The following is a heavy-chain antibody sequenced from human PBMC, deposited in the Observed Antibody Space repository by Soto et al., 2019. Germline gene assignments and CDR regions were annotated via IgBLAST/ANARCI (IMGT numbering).Heavy chain of an antibody. V-gene: IGHV3-15*07. CDR3: TTGGSGSYYPQIDY. CDR2: IKSKTDGGTT. Sequence: GGSLRLSSAASGFTISNAGMNWVRQTTEKGLEWVGRIKSKTDGGTTDYAAPVKGRFTISRDDSKNTLYLQMNSLKTEDTAVYYCTTGGSGSYYPQIDYCGQGTLVTVSS. J-gene: IGHJ4*02. CDR1: GFTISNAG. D-gene: IGHD3-10*01.